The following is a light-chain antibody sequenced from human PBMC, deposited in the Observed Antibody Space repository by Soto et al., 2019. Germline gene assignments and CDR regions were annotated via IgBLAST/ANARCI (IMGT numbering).Light chain of an antibody. J-gene: IGKJ5*01. CDR1: QSLVYSDGNTY. V-gene: IGKV2-30*01. Sequence: RIEYALSLHVGGRQPASITCRSSQSLVYSDGNTYLNWFQQRPGQSPRRLIYKVSNRDSGVPDRFSGSGSGTDFALKISRVEAEDVGVYYCMQGTHGATTYGRGTRLEI. CDR3: MQGTHGATT. CDR2: KVS.